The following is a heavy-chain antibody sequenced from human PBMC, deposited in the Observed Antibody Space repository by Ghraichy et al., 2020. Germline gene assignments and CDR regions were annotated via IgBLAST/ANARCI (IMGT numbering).Heavy chain of an antibody. D-gene: IGHD6-6*01. CDR2: INHSGST. J-gene: IGHJ5*02. V-gene: IGHV4-34*01. Sequence: SETLSLTCAVYGGSFSGYYWSWIRQPPGKGLEWIGEINHSGSTNYNPSLKSRVTISLDTSKNQFSLKLSSVTAADTAVYYCALYGSSSAGWFDPWGQGTLVTVSS. CDR3: ALYGSSSAGWFDP. CDR1: GGSFSGYY.